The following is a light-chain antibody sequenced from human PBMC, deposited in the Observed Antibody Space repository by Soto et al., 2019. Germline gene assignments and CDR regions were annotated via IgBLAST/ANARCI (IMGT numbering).Light chain of an antibody. CDR1: SSDVGGYNR. Sequence: QSVLTQPPSASGSPGQSVTISCTGTSSDVGGYNRVSWYLHHPGKAPKLILYEVDKRPSGVPDRFSGSKSGNTASLTVSGLQAEDEADYYCTSFADAYNWVFGTGTKGTVL. J-gene: IGLJ1*01. V-gene: IGLV2-8*01. CDR3: TSFADAYNWV. CDR2: EVD.